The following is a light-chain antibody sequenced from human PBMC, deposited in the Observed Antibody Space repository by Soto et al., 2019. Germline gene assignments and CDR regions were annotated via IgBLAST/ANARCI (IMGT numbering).Light chain of an antibody. CDR1: SSDVGRYNF. Sequence: QSALTQPRSVSGSPGQSVTISCTGTSSDVGRYNFVSWYQQHPGKAPKVLIHDVSERPSGAPDRFSGSKSDNTASLTISGLQAEDEADYYCCSYAGSYTFVFGTGTKLTVL. V-gene: IGLV2-11*01. CDR3: CSYAGSYTFV. CDR2: DVS. J-gene: IGLJ1*01.